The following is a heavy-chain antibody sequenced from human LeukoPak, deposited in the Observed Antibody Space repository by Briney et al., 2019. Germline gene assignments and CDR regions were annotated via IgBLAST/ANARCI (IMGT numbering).Heavy chain of an antibody. D-gene: IGHD3-10*01. CDR1: GGSISSYY. CDR2: IYYSGST. CDR3: ARGPLRHYYGSGDDAFDI. V-gene: IGHV4-59*01. J-gene: IGHJ3*02. Sequence: KASETLPLTCTVSGGSISSYYWSWIRQPPGKGLEWIGYIYYSGSTNYNPSLKSRVTISVDTSKNQFSLKLSSVTAADTAVYYCARGPLRHYYGSGDDAFDIWGQGTMVTVSS.